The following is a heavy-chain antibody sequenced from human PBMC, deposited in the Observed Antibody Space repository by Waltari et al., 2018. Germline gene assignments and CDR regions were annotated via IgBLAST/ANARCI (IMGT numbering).Heavy chain of an antibody. J-gene: IGHJ5*02. CDR2: IDTSGVT. Sequence: QVQLQESGPGLVKPSQTLSLTCTVSGGSISSGSYYWSWIRTPAGKGLEWIGYIDTSGVTNANPSHKSRVTISVDTSKNQFSLKLSSVTAADTAVYYCAREIDLLFSNWFDPWGQGTLVTVSS. V-gene: IGHV4-61*09. CDR3: AREIDLLFSNWFDP. CDR1: GGSISSGSYY. D-gene: IGHD1-26*01.